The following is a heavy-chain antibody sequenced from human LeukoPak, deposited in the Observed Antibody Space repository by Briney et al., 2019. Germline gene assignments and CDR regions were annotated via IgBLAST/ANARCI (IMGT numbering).Heavy chain of an antibody. CDR3: AAYYCGGDCYFLDAFDI. D-gene: IGHD2-21*01. CDR2: FDPEDGET. V-gene: IGHV1-24*01. J-gene: IGHJ3*02. Sequence: ASVKVSCKVSGYTLTELSMHWVRQAPGKGLEWMGGFDPEDGETIYAQKFQGRVTMTEDTSTDTAYMELSSPRSEDTAVYYCAAYYCGGDCYFLDAFDIWGQGTMVTVSS. CDR1: GYTLTELS.